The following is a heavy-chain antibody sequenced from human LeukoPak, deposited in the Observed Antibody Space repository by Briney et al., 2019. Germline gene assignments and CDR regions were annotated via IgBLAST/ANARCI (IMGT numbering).Heavy chain of an antibody. J-gene: IGHJ4*02. D-gene: IGHD3-10*01. CDR3: ARDASGSRPNY. Sequence: GGSLRLSCAASGFTVSSDYMTWVRQAPGKGLEWVSSIDGTGSTNCADSVRGRFTISRDNSKNTLYLQMNSLRAEDTAIYYCARDASGSRPNYWGQGTLVTVTS. CDR2: IDGTGST. V-gene: IGHV3-53*01. CDR1: GFTVSSDY.